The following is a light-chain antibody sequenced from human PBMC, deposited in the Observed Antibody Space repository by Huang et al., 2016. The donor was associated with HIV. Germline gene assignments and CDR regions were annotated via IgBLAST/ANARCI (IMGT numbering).Light chain of an antibody. Sequence: EIVLTQSPGTLSLSPGERATLSCRASQSFSSNYLAWYQQKPGQAPRLLIDGASSRATGIPDRFSGSGSGTDFTLIISRLEPEDFAVYYCQQYGSSVVTFGQGTKVEVK. CDR2: GAS. J-gene: IGKJ1*01. CDR1: QSFSSNY. CDR3: QQYGSSVVT. V-gene: IGKV3-20*01.